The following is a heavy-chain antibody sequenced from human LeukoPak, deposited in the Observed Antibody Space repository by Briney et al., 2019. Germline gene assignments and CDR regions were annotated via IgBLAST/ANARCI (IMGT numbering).Heavy chain of an antibody. CDR1: GFTFSGYW. CDR2: IKQDGSEK. Sequence: GGSLRLSCAASGFTFSGYWMGWVRQAPGKGLEWVANIKQDGSEKSYVESVKGRFTISRDNAKNSLYLQMNNLRAEDTAVNYCARGTSFGYWGQGTLVTVSS. V-gene: IGHV3-7*01. J-gene: IGHJ4*02. D-gene: IGHD3-10*01. CDR3: ARGTSFGY.